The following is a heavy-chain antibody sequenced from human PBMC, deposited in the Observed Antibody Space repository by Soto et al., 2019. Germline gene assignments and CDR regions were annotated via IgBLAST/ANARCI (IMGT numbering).Heavy chain of an antibody. CDR3: ARRYGFCFDY. CDR1: CGSISSYY. Sequence: SDTLSLTCTVSCGSISSYYWSWIRPPPGKGLEWIGYIYYSCSTNYNPSLKSRVTISVDTSKNQFSLKLSSVTAADTAVYYCARRYGFCFDYWGQGTLVTVSS. J-gene: IGHJ4*02. CDR2: IYYSCST. D-gene: IGHD5-18*01. V-gene: IGHV4-59*08.